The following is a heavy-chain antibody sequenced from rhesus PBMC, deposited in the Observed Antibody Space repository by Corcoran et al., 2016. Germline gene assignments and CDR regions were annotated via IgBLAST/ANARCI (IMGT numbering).Heavy chain of an antibody. CDR1: GGSISSSNW. J-gene: IGHJ2*01. CDR2: ISGSSGST. CDR3: ARAGNSKRWYFDL. V-gene: IGHV4-65*01. D-gene: IGHD5-42*01. Sequence: QVQLQESGPGLVKPSETLSPTCAVSGGSISSSNWWSWIRQPPGKGLEWIGCISGSSGSTYYNPSLKSRVTISTDTSKNQFSLKLNSVTAADTAVYYCARAGNSKRWYFDLWGPGTPITISS.